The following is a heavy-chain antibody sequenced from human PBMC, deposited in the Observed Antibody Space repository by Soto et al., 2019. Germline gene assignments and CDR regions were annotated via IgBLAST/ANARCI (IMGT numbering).Heavy chain of an antibody. CDR3: SGCSGGACHRNYGMDV. J-gene: IGHJ6*02. CDR1: GFTFSSCT. CDR2: ISPSTSHI. Sequence: EVHLVESGGGLVKPGGSLSLSCAVSGFTFSSCTMNWVRQAPGKGLEWVSSISPSTSHIYYTDSVKGRFTISRDNAKNSLFLQMNSLRAEDTAVYYGSGCSGGACHRNYGMDVWGQGTTVTVSS. D-gene: IGHD2-15*01. V-gene: IGHV3-21*01.